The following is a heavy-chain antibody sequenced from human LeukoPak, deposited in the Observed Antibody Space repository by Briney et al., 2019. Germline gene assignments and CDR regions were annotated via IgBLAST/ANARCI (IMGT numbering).Heavy chain of an antibody. CDR2: INPSGGST. V-gene: IGHV1-46*01. CDR1: GYTFTSYY. J-gene: IGHJ4*02. D-gene: IGHD1-26*01. Sequence: EASVKVSCKASGYTFTSYYMHWVRQAPGQGLEWMGIINPSGGSTSYAQKFQGGVTMTRDMSTSTVYMELSSLRSEDTAVYYCARDFEELLDYWGQGTLVTVSS. CDR3: ARDFEELLDY.